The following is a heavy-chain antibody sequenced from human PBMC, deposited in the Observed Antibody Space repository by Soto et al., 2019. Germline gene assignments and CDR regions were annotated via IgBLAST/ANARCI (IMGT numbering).Heavy chain of an antibody. J-gene: IGHJ4*02. D-gene: IGHD3-22*01. Sequence: GSLRLSCAASGLTVSSYDMQWVRQATGKGLEWVSAIGTAGDTYYPGSVKGRFTISRENAKNSLYLQMNSLRAEDTAVYYCARVVVITTTRGWEVAAENYFDYWGQGTLVTVSS. CDR1: GLTVSSYD. CDR3: ARVVVITTTRGWEVAAENYFDY. V-gene: IGHV3-13*01. CDR2: IGTAGDT.